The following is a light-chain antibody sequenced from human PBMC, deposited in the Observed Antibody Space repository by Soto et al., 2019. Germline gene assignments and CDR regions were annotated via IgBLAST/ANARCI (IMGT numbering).Light chain of an antibody. Sequence: DIHLTQSPSSLSASVGDSVTISCRASQNIQHYLHWYQQKPGSAPNLLIYSASSLQNGVPSRFSGSGSGTDFTLTISGLQHVDFATYYCQQSFSQNTFGQGTRVEIQ. CDR2: SAS. CDR1: QNIQHY. J-gene: IGKJ2*01. CDR3: QQSFSQNT. V-gene: IGKV1-39*01.